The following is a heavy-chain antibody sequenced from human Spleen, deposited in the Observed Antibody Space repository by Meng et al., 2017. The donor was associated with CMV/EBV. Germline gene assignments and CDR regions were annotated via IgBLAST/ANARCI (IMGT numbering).Heavy chain of an antibody. CDR2: IYHSGTT. Sequence: VGSISSGGYYWSWIRQHPGEGLEWIGYIYHSGTTYYPPYLQSRVTISIDTSKNQFFLKLSSVTAADTAVYYCARDRANYGPNWFDPWGQGTLVTVSS. CDR3: ARDRANYGPNWFDP. J-gene: IGHJ5*02. CDR1: VGSISSGGYY. D-gene: IGHD3-10*01. V-gene: IGHV4-31*02.